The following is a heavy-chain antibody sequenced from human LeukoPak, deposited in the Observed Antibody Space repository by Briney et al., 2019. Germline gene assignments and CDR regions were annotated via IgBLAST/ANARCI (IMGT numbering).Heavy chain of an antibody. V-gene: IGHV3-30*18. D-gene: IGHD6-19*01. CDR2: ISHDGGAK. Sequence: GGSLRLSCAVSGFTIRIYGMHWVRQAPDKGLEWVAMISHDGGAKYYGDSVKGRFTISRDDSKNTLYLQTNSLSTEDTALYYCAKDWGSSDWYNYFDPWGQGTLVTVSS. CDR1: GFTIRIYG. CDR3: AKDWGSSDWYNYFDP. J-gene: IGHJ5*02.